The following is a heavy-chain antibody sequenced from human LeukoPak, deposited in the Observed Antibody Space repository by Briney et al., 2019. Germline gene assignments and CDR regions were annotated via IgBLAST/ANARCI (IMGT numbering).Heavy chain of an antibody. V-gene: IGHV3-15*07. D-gene: IGHD3-22*01. CDR1: GFTFSNAW. CDR2: IRSNSDGGTI. Sequence: PGGSLRLSCATSGFTFSNAWMNWVRQAPGKGLEWVGRIRSNSDGGTIDYAAPVKGRFTLSRDDSKTTLYLQMNSLQTEDTAVYYCATDFYDSTWGQGTLVTVSA. CDR3: ATDFYDST. J-gene: IGHJ5*02.